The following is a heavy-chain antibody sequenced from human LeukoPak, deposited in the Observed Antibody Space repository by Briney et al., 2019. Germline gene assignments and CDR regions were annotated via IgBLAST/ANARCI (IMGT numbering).Heavy chain of an antibody. CDR3: ARMGLRSGSRDY. D-gene: IGHD1-26*01. Sequence: GESLKISCKGSGYSFTSYWIGWVRQMPGKGLEWMGIIYPGDSDTRYNPSFQNHRTTSANNTISTAYLQRNSRKASDTAMYYCARMGLRSGSRDYWGQGTLVTVSS. V-gene: IGHV5-51*01. J-gene: IGHJ4*02. CDR1: GYSFTSYW. CDR2: IYPGDSDT.